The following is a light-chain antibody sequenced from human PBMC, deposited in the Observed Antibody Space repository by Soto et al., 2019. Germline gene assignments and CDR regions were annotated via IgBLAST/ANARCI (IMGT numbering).Light chain of an antibody. CDR3: QQSYSMWT. V-gene: IGKV1-39*01. J-gene: IGKJ1*01. Sequence: DIQMTQSPSSLSASVGDRVTITCRASQSISNYLSWYQQKPGKAPKLLIYAASSLQSGVPSRFSGIGSGTDFTLTISSLQPEDFATYYCQQSYSMWTFGQGPKVEVK. CDR2: AAS. CDR1: QSISNY.